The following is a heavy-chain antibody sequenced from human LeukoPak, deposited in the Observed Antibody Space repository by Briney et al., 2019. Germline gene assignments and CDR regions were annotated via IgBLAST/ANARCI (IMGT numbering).Heavy chain of an antibody. Sequence: SQILSLTCTVSGGSMSAAGYFWSWIRQHPGKGLEWIGNIYYSGATFYNSSLKSRHTISVDTSKNQFSLKVTSVTAADTAVYYCARWSQSYFDNWGQGTLVTVAS. CDR2: IYYSGAT. V-gene: IGHV4-31*03. CDR1: GGSMSAAGYF. CDR3: ARWSQSYFDN. J-gene: IGHJ4*02.